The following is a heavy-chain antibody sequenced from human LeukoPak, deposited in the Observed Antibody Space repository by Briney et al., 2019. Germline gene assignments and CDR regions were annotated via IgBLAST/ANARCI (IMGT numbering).Heavy chain of an antibody. CDR2: INTNTGNP. CDR1: GYTFTSYA. J-gene: IGHJ4*02. CDR3: ARGPWWDDGHYFDY. D-gene: IGHD2-15*01. V-gene: IGHV7-4-1*02. Sequence: ASVTVSCKASGYTFTSYAMNWVRQAPGQGLEWMGWINTNTGNPTYAQGFTGRFVFSLGTSVSTAYLQISSLKAEDTAVYYCARGPWWDDGHYFDYWGQGTLVTVSS.